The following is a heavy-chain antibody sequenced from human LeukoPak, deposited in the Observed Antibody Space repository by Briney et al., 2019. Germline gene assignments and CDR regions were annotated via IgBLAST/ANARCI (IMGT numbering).Heavy chain of an antibody. CDR2: ISGGGDFT. J-gene: IGHJ6*03. V-gene: IGHV3-23*01. Sequence: GGSLRLSCAASGFTFSSYSMNWVRQAPGKVLECVSAISGGGDFTKYADSVKGRFTISRDNSKSTLYLQMNSLRAEDTAVYYCAKSVFDSSGDPYMDVWGKGTTVTISS. CDR3: AKSVFDSSGDPYMDV. CDR1: GFTFSSYS. D-gene: IGHD3-22*01.